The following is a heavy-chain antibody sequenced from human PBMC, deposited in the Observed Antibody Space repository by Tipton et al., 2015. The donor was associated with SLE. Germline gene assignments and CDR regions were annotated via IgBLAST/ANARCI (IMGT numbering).Heavy chain of an antibody. Sequence: TLSLTCTVSGGSLNNHFCSWFRQSAGKGLEWIGRVSPSGGTNYNPSLKSRVTISVDTSKNQFSLKLSSVTAADTAVYYCARNPITMVRGVIPGVFDIWGQGTMVTVSS. CDR1: GGSLNNHF. J-gene: IGHJ3*02. CDR2: VSPSGGT. V-gene: IGHV4-4*07. D-gene: IGHD3-10*01. CDR3: ARNPITMVRGVIPGVFDI.